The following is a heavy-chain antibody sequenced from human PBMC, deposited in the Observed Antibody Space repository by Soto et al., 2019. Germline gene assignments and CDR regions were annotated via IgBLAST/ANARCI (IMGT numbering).Heavy chain of an antibody. CDR3: ARHSHGGSGTSYYFDMDV. J-gene: IGHJ6*02. Sequence: SETLSLTCTVSGGSISGYYWSWIRQPPGKGLEWIGYISYSGSTNYNPSLQSRVTVSVDTSKNQFSLKLNSVTAADTAVYYCARHSHGGSGTSYYFDMDVWGQGTTVTVSS. CDR2: ISYSGST. D-gene: IGHD3-10*01. V-gene: IGHV4-59*08. CDR1: GGSISGYY.